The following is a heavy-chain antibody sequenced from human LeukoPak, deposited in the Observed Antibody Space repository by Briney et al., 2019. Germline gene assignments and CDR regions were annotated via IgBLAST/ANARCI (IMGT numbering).Heavy chain of an antibody. J-gene: IGHJ4*02. CDR1: GDNVSSNTTA. CDR3: VGFIIRGSVI. Sequence: SQTLSLTCAISGDNVSSNTTAWNWIRQSPSRGLEWLGRTYFRSTWYSDYAQSVKSRVSIKADTSKNQFSLQLNSVTPEDTAVYYCVGFIIRGSVIWGQGTLVTVSS. D-gene: IGHD3-10*01. CDR2: TYFRSTWYS. V-gene: IGHV6-1*01.